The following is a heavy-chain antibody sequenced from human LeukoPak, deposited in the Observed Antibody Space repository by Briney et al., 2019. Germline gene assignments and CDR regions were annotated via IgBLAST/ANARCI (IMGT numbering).Heavy chain of an antibody. J-gene: IGHJ4*02. CDR2: IWYDGSNK. Sequence: GGSLRLSCAASGFTFSSYDMHWVRQAPGKGLEWVAVIWYDGSNKYYADSVKGRFTISRDNSKNTLYLQMNSLRAEDTAVYYCARNYYDSSGYYYHDYWGQGTLVTVSS. D-gene: IGHD3-22*01. CDR1: GFTFSSYD. V-gene: IGHV3-33*01. CDR3: ARNYYDSSGYYYHDY.